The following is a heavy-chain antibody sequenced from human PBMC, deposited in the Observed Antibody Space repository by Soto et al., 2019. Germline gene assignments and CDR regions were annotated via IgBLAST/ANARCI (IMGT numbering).Heavy chain of an antibody. Sequence: QVQLQESGPGLVKPSETLSLTCTVSGGSISSYYWSWIRQPPGKGLEWIGYIYYSGSTNYNPSLKSRVTISVDTSKNQFSLKLSYVTAADTAVYYCARDQKRGYCSGGSCYSTSYYYMDVWGKGTTVTVSS. CDR3: ARDQKRGYCSGGSCYSTSYYYMDV. D-gene: IGHD2-15*01. CDR1: GGSISSYY. J-gene: IGHJ6*03. V-gene: IGHV4-59*12. CDR2: IYYSGST.